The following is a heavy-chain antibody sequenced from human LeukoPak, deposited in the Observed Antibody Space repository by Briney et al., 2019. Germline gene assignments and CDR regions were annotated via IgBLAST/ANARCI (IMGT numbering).Heavy chain of an antibody. CDR1: GFTFSNNA. CDR2: TRNKANSYTT. CDR3: ARSSSSWYPLFEY. J-gene: IGHJ4*02. V-gene: IGHV3-72*01. Sequence: GGSLRLSCAASGFTFSNNAMSWVRQAPGKGLEWVGRTRNKANSYTTEYAASVKGRFTISRDDSKNSVYLQMNSLETEDTAVYYCARSSSSWYPLFEYWGQGTLVTVSS. D-gene: IGHD6-13*01.